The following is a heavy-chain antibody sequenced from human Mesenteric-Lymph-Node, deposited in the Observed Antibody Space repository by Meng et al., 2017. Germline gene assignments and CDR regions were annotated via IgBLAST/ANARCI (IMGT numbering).Heavy chain of an antibody. D-gene: IGHD4-17*01. CDR3: ARASYGDRDTEYFQH. J-gene: IGHJ1*01. V-gene: IGHV3-30*07. CDR1: GFTFSSYA. Sequence: GESLKISCAASGFTFSSYAMHWVRQAPGKGLEWVAVISYDGSNKYYADSVKGRFTISRDNSKNTLYLQMNSLRAEDTAVYYCARASYGDRDTEYFQHWGQGTLVTVSS. CDR2: ISYDGSNK.